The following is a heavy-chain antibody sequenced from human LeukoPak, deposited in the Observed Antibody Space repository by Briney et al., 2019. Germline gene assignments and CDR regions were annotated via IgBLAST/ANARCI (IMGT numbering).Heavy chain of an antibody. Sequence: PSETLSLTCAVSGGSFSGYYWNWIRQPPGNGLEWIGEINPSGGTNYSPSLKSRVTISVDTSKNQFSLKLSSVTAADTAVYYCARHLGYCSSTSCHPSWFDPWGQGTLVTVSS. CDR2: INPSGGT. J-gene: IGHJ5*02. V-gene: IGHV4-34*01. CDR3: ARHLGYCSSTSCHPSWFDP. D-gene: IGHD2-2*01. CDR1: GGSFSGYY.